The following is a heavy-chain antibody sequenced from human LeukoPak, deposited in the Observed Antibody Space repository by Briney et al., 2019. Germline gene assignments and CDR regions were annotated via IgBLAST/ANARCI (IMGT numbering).Heavy chain of an antibody. D-gene: IGHD3-22*01. CDR2: IYSGGST. CDR1: GFTVSGNY. Sequence: GGSLRLSCAASGFTVSGNYMSWVRQAPGKGLEWVSVIYSGGSTYYADSVKGRFTISRDNSKNTLYLQMNSLRAEDTAVYYCARLQDYYDSSGYYYGGMDVWGQGTTVTVSS. V-gene: IGHV3-53*01. CDR3: ARLQDYYDSSGYYYGGMDV. J-gene: IGHJ6*02.